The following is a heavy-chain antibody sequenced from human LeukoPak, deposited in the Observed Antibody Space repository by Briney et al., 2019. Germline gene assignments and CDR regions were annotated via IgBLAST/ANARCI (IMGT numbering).Heavy chain of an antibody. CDR1: GDSVSSNSVA. Sequence: SQTLSLTCAISGDSVSSNSVAWNWIRQSPSRGVEWLGRTYYRSKWYNEYAVSVKSRITINADTSKNQFSLQLNSVTPEDTAVYYCARVGGDYYYGMDVWGQGTTVTVS. CDR3: ARVGGDYYYGMDV. CDR2: TYYRSKWYN. J-gene: IGHJ6*02. V-gene: IGHV6-1*01. D-gene: IGHD3-3*01.